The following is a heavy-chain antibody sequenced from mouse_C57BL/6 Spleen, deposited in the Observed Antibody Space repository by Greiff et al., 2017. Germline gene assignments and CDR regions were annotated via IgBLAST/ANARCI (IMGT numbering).Heavy chain of an antibody. CDR2: INPSNGGT. J-gene: IGHJ4*01. V-gene: IGHV1-53*01. CDR1: GYTFTSYW. CDR3: AKSLGLYYAMYY. Sequence: QVQLQQPGTELVKPGASVKLSCKASGYTFTSYWMHWVKQRPGQGLEWIGNINPSNGGTNYNEKFKSKATLSVDKSSSTAYMQLSSLTSEDSAVYASAKSLGLYYAMYYRGQGTSVTVS. D-gene: IGHD4-1*01.